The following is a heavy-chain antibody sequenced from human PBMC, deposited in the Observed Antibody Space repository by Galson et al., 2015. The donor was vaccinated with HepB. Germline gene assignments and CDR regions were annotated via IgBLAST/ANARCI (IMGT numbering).Heavy chain of an antibody. CDR1: GFTFSSYW. CDR2: INSDGSST. D-gene: IGHD5-12*01. CDR3: VGGYSGYDFSY. Sequence: SLRLSCAASGFTFSSYWMHWVRQAPGKGLVWVSRINSDGSSTSYADSVKGRFTISRDNAKDTLYLQMNSLRAEDTAVYYCVGGYSGYDFSYWGQGTLVTVSS. V-gene: IGHV3-74*01. J-gene: IGHJ4*02.